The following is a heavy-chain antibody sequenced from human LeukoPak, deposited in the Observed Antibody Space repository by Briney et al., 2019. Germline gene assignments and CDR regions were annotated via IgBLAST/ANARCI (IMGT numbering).Heavy chain of an antibody. V-gene: IGHV4-61*01. CDR2: IYHSGST. D-gene: IGHD2-15*01. CDR3: ARDPRSSGYCSGGSCSDWFDP. Sequence: SETLSLTCTVSGGSVSRGSYYWSWIRQPPGKGLEWIGYIYHSGSTNYNPSLKSRVTISVDTSKNQFSLKLSSVTAADTAVYYCARDPRSSGYCSGGSCSDWFDPWGQGTLVTVSS. CDR1: GGSVSRGSYY. J-gene: IGHJ5*02.